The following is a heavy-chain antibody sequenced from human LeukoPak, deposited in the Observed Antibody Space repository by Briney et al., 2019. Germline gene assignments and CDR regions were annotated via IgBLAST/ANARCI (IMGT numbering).Heavy chain of an antibody. CDR2: ISGSGGST. D-gene: IGHD1-26*01. J-gene: IGHJ5*02. CDR1: GFTFSSYG. Sequence: GGTLRLSCAASGFTFSSYGMSWVRQAPGKGLEWVSAISGSGGSTYYADSVKGRFTISRENSKNTLYLQMNSLRAEDTAVYYCATSGGSYWSWGQGTLVTVSS. V-gene: IGHV3-23*01. CDR3: ATSGGSYWS.